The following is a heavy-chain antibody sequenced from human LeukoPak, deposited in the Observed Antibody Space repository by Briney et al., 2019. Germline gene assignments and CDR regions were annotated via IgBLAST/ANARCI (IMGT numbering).Heavy chain of an antibody. D-gene: IGHD5-12*01. Sequence: SETLSLTCIVSGGSTSGGIYYWGWIRRPPGKGLEWIGGISSSGNTYYNPSLKSRITISIDTSKNHFSLKLSSVTAADTAVYYCARGGESGYDTWGQGSLVTVSS. CDR1: GGSTSGGIYY. J-gene: IGHJ5*02. CDR3: ARGGESGYDT. CDR2: ISSSGNT. V-gene: IGHV4-39*02.